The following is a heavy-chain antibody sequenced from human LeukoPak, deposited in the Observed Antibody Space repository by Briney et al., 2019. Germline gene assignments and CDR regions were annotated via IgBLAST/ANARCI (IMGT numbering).Heavy chain of an antibody. CDR1: GYTFTSYY. D-gene: IGHD2-21*02. CDR3: ARDELDEVVTAIPFDY. J-gene: IGHJ4*02. V-gene: IGHV1-46*01. Sequence: ASVKVSCKASGYTFTSYYMRWVRQAPGQGLEWMGIINPSGGSTSYAQKFQGRVTMTRDRSTSTVYMELSSLRSEDTAVYYCARDELDEVVTAIPFDYWGQGTLVTVSS. CDR2: INPSGGST.